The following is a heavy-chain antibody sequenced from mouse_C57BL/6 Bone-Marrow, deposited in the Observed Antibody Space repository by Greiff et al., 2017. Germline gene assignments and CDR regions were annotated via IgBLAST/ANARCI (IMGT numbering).Heavy chain of an antibody. V-gene: IGHV1-54*01. CDR3: ARLPYYYGSTYAMDY. Sequence: VKLQESGAELVRPGTSVKVSCKASGYAFTNYLIEWVKQRPGQGLEWIGVINPGSGGTNYNEKFKGKATLTADKSSSTAYMQLSSLTSEDSAVYFCARLPYYYGSTYAMDYWGQGTSVTVSS. D-gene: IGHD1-1*01. CDR1: GYAFTNYL. CDR2: INPGSGGT. J-gene: IGHJ4*01.